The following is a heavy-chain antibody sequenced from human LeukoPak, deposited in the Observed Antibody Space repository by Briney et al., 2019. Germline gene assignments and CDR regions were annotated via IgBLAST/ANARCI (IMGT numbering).Heavy chain of an antibody. CDR3: AREGGPDYYDYYYMDV. Sequence: SVKVSCKASGGTFSSYAISWVRQAPGQGLEWMGGIIPIFGTANYAQKFQGRVTITADKSTSTAYMELSSLRSEDTAVYYCAREGGPDYYDYYYMDVWGKGTTVTVSS. J-gene: IGHJ6*03. D-gene: IGHD2-15*01. CDR2: IIPIFGTA. V-gene: IGHV1-69*06. CDR1: GGTFSSYA.